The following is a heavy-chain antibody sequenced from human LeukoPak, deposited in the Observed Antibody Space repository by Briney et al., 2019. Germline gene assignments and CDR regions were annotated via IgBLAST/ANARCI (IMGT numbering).Heavy chain of an antibody. D-gene: IGHD5-24*01. J-gene: IGHJ4*02. V-gene: IGHV3-33*01. Sequence: GTSLRLSCTASGFTFSSYGMHWVRQAPGKGLEWVALIWYDGSKRYYADSVKGRFTISRDNSKNTLYLQMNSLRAEDTAVYYCARDVYAGGGGYNGDLTDYWGQGTLVTVSS. CDR2: IWYDGSKR. CDR3: ARDVYAGGGGYNGDLTDY. CDR1: GFTFSSYG.